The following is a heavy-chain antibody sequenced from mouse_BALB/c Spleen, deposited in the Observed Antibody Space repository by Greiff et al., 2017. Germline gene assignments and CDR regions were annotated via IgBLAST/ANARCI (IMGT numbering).Heavy chain of an antibody. CDR2: ISSGGST. CDR1: GFSFSSYA. D-gene: IGHD1-1*02. J-gene: IGHJ2*01. CDR3: ARGMVVASFDY. Sequence: EVKLMESGGGLVKPGGSLKLSCAASGFSFSSYAMSWVRQTPEKRLEWVASISSGGSTYYPDSVKGRFTISRDNARNILYLQMISRRSEDTAMYYCARGMVVASFDYWGQGTTLTVSS. V-gene: IGHV5-6-5*01.